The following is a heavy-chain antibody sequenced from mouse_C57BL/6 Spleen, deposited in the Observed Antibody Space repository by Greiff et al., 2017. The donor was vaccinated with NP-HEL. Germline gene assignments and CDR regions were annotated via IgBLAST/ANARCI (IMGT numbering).Heavy chain of an antibody. V-gene: IGHV1-15*01. CDR3: TRVYYGSSSFAY. CDR2: IDPETGGT. CDR1: GYTFTDYE. Sequence: QVQLQQSGAELVRPGASVTLSCKASGYTFTDYEMHWVKQTPVHGLEWIGAIDPETGGTAYKQKFKGKVILTADKSSSTAYMRLRSLTSEDSAVYYCTRVYYGSSSFAYWGQGTLVTVSA. D-gene: IGHD1-1*01. J-gene: IGHJ3*01.